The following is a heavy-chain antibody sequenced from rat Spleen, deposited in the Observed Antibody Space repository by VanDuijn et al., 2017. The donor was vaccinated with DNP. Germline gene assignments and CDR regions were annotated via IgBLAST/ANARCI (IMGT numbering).Heavy chain of an antibody. D-gene: IGHD1-4*01. CDR2: SSYDGGRT. J-gene: IGHJ2*01. V-gene: IGHV5-22*01. CDR3: ARHVLPLRVWDY. CDR1: GFTFRDYY. Sequence: EVQLVESGGGLVQPGGSLKLSCAASGFTFRDYYMAWVRQAPTKGLEWVAYSSYDGGRTYNGDSVKGRFTISRDNAKNTLYLQMNSLRSEDTATYYCARHVLPLRVWDYWGQGVMVTVSS.